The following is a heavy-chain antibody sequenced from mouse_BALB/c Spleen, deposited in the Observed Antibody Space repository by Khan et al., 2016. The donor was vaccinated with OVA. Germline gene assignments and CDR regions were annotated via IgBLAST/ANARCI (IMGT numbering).Heavy chain of an antibody. CDR1: GYTFTNYV. J-gene: IGHJ2*01. Sequence: VQLKQSGAELAKPGASVKMSCKASGYTFTNYVLHWVKQKPGQGLEWIGYINPYNGGTKYNEKFKGKATLASDKSSITAYMELSSLTSEDSAVYYCARGNWQSYYFDYWGQGTTLTLAS. CDR3: ARGNWQSYYFDY. D-gene: IGHD4-1*01. V-gene: IGHV1S136*01. CDR2: INPYNGGT.